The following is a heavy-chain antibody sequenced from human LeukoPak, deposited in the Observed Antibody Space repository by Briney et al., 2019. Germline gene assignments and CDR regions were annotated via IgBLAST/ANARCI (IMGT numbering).Heavy chain of an antibody. J-gene: IGHJ4*02. V-gene: IGHV1-18*01. D-gene: IGHD2-2*01. CDR3: AREALERYCSSTSCYVTGYFDD. Sequence: ASVTVSCKASGYTFTSYGISWVRQAPGQGLEWMGWISAYNGNTNHAQKLQGRVTMTTYTSTSTAYMELRCLRSDDTAVYYCAREALERYCSSTSCYVTGYFDDWGQGTLVTASS. CDR2: ISAYNGNT. CDR1: GYTFTSYG.